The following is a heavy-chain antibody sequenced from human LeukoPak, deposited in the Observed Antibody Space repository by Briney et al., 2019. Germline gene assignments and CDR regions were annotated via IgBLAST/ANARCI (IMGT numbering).Heavy chain of an antibody. CDR1: GGSISSSGYY. V-gene: IGHV4-39*07. CDR2: IYYSGST. J-gene: IGHJ4*02. Sequence: SETLSLTCTVSGGSISSSGYYWGWIRQPPGKGLEWIGSIYYSGSTYYNPSLKSRVTISVDTSKNQFSLKLSSVTAADTAVYYCASIAAAGRAYWGQGTLVTVSS. D-gene: IGHD6-13*01. CDR3: ASIAAAGRAY.